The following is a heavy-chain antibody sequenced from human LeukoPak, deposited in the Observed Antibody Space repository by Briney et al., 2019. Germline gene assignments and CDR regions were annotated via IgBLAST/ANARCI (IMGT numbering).Heavy chain of an antibody. D-gene: IGHD3-22*01. V-gene: IGHV3-53*01. Sequence: GGSLRLSCAASGFTVSNKYMSWVRQAPGKGLEWVSVIYAGGTTYYTESVKGRFTISRDNSKNTLYLQMNSLRAEDTAVYYCAKDHGGAMIVVLISFFDYWGQGTLVTVSS. CDR2: IYAGGTT. J-gene: IGHJ4*02. CDR3: AKDHGGAMIVVLISFFDY. CDR1: GFTVSNKY.